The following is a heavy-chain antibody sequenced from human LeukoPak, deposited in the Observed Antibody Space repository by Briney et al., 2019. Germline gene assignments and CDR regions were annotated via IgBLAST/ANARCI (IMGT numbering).Heavy chain of an antibody. V-gene: IGHV1-2*02. CDR2: INPNSGGT. J-gene: IGHJ4*02. D-gene: IGHD2-15*01. Sequence: ASVKVSCKASGYTFTGYYMHWVRQAPGQGLEWMGWINPNSGGTNYAQKFQGRVTMTRDTSISTAYMELSRLRSDDTAVYYCARADCSGGSCYLVGFDYWGQGTLVTVSS. CDR1: GYTFTGYY. CDR3: ARADCSGGSCYLVGFDY.